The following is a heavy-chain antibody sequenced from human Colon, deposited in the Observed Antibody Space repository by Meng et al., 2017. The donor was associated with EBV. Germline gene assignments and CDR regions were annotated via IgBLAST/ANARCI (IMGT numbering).Heavy chain of an antibody. D-gene: IGHD3-22*01. CDR1: GGSFRGYY. Sequence: QVQLQQWGAGLLKPSXXLSLTXAAYGGSFRGYYWNWSRQPPGKGLEWVAEINYSGNTNYSPSLKSRVTISIDTSKNQFSLKLSSVTAADTAIYYCARYVFDSSSLYSNWFDPWGQGTLVTVSS. V-gene: IGHV4-34*01. CDR3: ARYVFDSSSLYSNWFDP. CDR2: INYSGNT. J-gene: IGHJ5*02.